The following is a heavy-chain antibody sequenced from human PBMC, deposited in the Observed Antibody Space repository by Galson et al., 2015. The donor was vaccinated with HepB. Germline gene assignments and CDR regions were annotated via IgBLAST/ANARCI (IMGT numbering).Heavy chain of an antibody. Sequence: SLRLSCAASGFSFSKYSMNWVRQAPGKGLEWVSYISGSSSTIYYADSVKGRFTISRDNAKSSLYLQMNSLRGEDTAVYYCAREAYYDFWRGYYPYFDFWGQGTLVTVSS. J-gene: IGHJ4*02. V-gene: IGHV3-48*01. CDR2: ISGSSSTI. CDR1: GFSFSKYS. CDR3: AREAYYDFWRGYYPYFDF. D-gene: IGHD3-3*01.